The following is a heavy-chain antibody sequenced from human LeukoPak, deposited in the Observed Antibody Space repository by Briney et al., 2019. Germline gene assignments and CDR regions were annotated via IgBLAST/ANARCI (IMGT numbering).Heavy chain of an antibody. Sequence: EASVEVSCKASGYTFISYGVSWVRQAPGQGLEWMGWISTYGGSTNYAQKLQGRVTVTTDTSTRTVYMELRSLTSDDTAVYYCARPNTGATGYFFDYWGQGTLVTVSS. D-gene: IGHD1/OR15-1a*01. CDR3: ARPNTGATGYFFDY. V-gene: IGHV1-18*01. J-gene: IGHJ4*02. CDR1: GYTFISYG. CDR2: ISTYGGST.